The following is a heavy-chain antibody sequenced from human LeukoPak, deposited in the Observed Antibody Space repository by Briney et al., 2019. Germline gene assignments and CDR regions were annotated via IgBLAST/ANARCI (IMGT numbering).Heavy chain of an antibody. J-gene: IGHJ3*02. CDR1: GYKFATYW. D-gene: IGHD1-1*01. CDR3: ARNWNDHDDTFDI. V-gene: IGHV5-51*01. CDR2: IYPGDSDT. Sequence: GESLKISCKGSGYKFATYWIGWVRQMPGKGLEWMGIIYPGDSDTRYSPSFQGQVTISADKSISTAYLQWSSLKASDTAMYYCARNWNDHDDTFDIWGQGTMVTVSS.